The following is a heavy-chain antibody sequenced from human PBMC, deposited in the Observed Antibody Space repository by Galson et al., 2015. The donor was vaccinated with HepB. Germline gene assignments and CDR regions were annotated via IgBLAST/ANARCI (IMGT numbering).Heavy chain of an antibody. J-gene: IGHJ4*02. Sequence: SLRLSCAASGFTFSTYAMHWVRQAPGKGLEWVAVISCDGSDKYYADSVKGRLTISRDNSKNTVYLQMNSLRAEDTAVYYCARVGIFGVVDYWGQGTLVTVSS. CDR3: ARVGIFGVVDY. CDR1: GFTFSTYA. CDR2: ISCDGSDK. V-gene: IGHV3-30-3*01. D-gene: IGHD3-3*01.